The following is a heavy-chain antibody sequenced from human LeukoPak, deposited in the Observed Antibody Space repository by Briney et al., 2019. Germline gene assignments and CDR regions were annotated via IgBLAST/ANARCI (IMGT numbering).Heavy chain of an antibody. CDR1: GGTFSSYA. CDR3: ARGYGDYLQYYFDY. Sequence: ASVKVSCKASGGTFSSYAISWVRQAPGQGLEWMGGIIPIFGTANYAQKFQGRVTITADESTSTAYMELSSLRSEDTAVYYCARGYGDYLQYYFDYWGQGTLVTVSS. V-gene: IGHV1-69*13. D-gene: IGHD4-17*01. CDR2: IIPIFGTA. J-gene: IGHJ4*02.